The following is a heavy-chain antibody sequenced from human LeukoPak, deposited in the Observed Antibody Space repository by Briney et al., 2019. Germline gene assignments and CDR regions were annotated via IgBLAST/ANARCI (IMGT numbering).Heavy chain of an antibody. V-gene: IGHV4-61*01. CDR3: AGNPGTPA. CDR1: GGSVSSGSYY. Sequence: SETLSLTCTVSGGSVSSGSYYWSWIRQPPGKGLEWIGYIYYSGSTNYNPSLKSRVTISVDTSKNQFSLKLSSVTAADTAVYYCAGNPGTPAWGQGTLVTVSS. CDR2: IYYSGST. J-gene: IGHJ5*02. D-gene: IGHD1-26*01.